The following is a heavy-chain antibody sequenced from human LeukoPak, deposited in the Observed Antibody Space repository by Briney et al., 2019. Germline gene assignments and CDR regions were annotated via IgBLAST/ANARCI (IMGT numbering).Heavy chain of an antibody. Sequence: GGTLRLSCAASGFTFNTYGMSWVRQAPGKGLEWVSGISGSGGATYYADSVKGRFSISRDKSKDTLYVQMNSLRAEDTAVYYCAKGPIVGATSYYYMDVWGKGTTVTISS. J-gene: IGHJ6*03. V-gene: IGHV3-23*01. CDR3: AKGPIVGATSYYYMDV. CDR2: ISGSGGAT. D-gene: IGHD1-26*01. CDR1: GFTFNTYG.